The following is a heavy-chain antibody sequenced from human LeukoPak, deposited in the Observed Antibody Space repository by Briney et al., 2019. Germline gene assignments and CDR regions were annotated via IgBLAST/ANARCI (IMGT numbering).Heavy chain of an antibody. D-gene: IGHD2-21*02. Sequence: PSETLSLTCSVSGYSISSDYYWGWIRQPPGKGLEWIGSIYYSGSTYYNPSLKSRVTISVDTSKNQFSLKLSSVTAADTAVYYCARDMMVTAIRGDYWGQGTLVTVSS. J-gene: IGHJ4*02. CDR1: GYSISSDYY. V-gene: IGHV4-38-2*02. CDR2: IYYSGST. CDR3: ARDMMVTAIRGDY.